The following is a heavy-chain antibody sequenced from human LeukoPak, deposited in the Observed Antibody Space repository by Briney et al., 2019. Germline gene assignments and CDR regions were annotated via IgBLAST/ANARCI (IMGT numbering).Heavy chain of an antibody. CDR3: ARRNRAYWYFDL. D-gene: IGHD1-14*01. V-gene: IGHV1-8*01. Sequence: GASVKVSCTASGYSFTSFDINWVRQASGQGLEWMGWMNPHSGKSGFAQKFQGRVILTSNTSISTVYMELSSLRSEDSAIYYCARRNRAYWYFDLWGHGTPVTVSS. J-gene: IGHJ2*01. CDR1: GYSFTSFD. CDR2: MNPHSGKS.